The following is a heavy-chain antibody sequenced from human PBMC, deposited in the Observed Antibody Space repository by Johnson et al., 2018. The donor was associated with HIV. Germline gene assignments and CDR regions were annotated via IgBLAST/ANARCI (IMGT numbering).Heavy chain of an antibody. CDR2: IWYDGTNK. CDR1: GFTFTSYA. V-gene: IGHV3-30*02. CDR3: ASGDDDGF. Sequence: QVQLVESGGGLVQPGGSLRLSCAASGFTFTSYAMSWVRQAPGKGLEWVAFIWYDGTNKYYAESVKARFTISRDYSKTTLYLQMNSLASEDTAVYYCASGDDDGFWGRGTMVTVSS. D-gene: IGHD5-12*01. J-gene: IGHJ3*01.